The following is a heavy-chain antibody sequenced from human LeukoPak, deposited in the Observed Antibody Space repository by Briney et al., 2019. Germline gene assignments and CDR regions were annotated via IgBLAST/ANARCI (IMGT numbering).Heavy chain of an antibody. J-gene: IGHJ3*02. D-gene: IGHD6-13*01. V-gene: IGHV3-7*03. Sequence: GGSLRLSCAASGFTFTKYWMSWVRQAPGKRLECVASINQDESVKRYVDSAKGRFTISRDNTQNSVYLEMNSLTAEDTALYYCARDLWAQQEGDGFDIWGQGTMVTVSS. CDR2: INQDESVK. CDR1: GFTFTKYW. CDR3: ARDLWAQQEGDGFDI.